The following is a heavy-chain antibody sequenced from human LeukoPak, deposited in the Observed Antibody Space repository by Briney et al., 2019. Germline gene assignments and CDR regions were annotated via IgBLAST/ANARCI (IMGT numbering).Heavy chain of an antibody. Sequence: GGSLRLSCAASGFTFSSYSMNWVRQAPGKGLEWVSSISSSSSYIYYADSVKGRFTISRDNAKNSLYLQMNSLRAEDTAVYYCARESGAQGYYYYGMDVWGQGTTVTVS. V-gene: IGHV3-21*01. J-gene: IGHJ6*02. D-gene: IGHD4-17*01. CDR2: ISSSSSYI. CDR1: GFTFSSYS. CDR3: ARESGAQGYYYYGMDV.